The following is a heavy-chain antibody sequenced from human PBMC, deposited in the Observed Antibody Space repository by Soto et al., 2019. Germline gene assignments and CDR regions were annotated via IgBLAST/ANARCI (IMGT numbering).Heavy chain of an antibody. CDR2: IKGDGTNT. D-gene: IGHD5-12*01. V-gene: IGHV3-74*01. Sequence: EVKLVESGGGLVQFGGSLRLSCAASGFTFSSYWMHWVRQVPGKGLVWVSRIKGDGTNTGYADSVKGRFTISRDNVKNTLYLQMNSLRAEDTAVYYCARGLSGYYGFDYWGQGTLVTVSS. CDR1: GFTFSSYW. J-gene: IGHJ4*02. CDR3: ARGLSGYYGFDY.